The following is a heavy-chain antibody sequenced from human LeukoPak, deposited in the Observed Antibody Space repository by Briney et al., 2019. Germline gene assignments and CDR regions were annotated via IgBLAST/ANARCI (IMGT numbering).Heavy chain of an antibody. J-gene: IGHJ4*02. CDR3: ARAPVTSCRGAYCYPFDY. V-gene: IGHV3-23*01. CDR1: GFPLGSYA. CDR2: TSSSDAGT. Sequence: PGGSLRLSCAASGFPLGSYAMSWVRQAPGKGLEWVSATSSSDAGTYYADSVRGRFTIPRDNSKNTLYLQMNSLRLEDAAVYFCARAPVTSCRGAYCYPFDYWGQGTQVTVSS. D-gene: IGHD2-21*01.